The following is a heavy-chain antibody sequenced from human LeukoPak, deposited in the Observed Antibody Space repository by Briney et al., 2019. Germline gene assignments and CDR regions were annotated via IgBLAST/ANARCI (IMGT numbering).Heavy chain of an antibody. CDR3: AKHPTTYSSGWYDLWNVGYYFDY. CDR1: GFTFSRYV. Sequence: GGSLRLSCIVSGFTFSRYVMSWVRQSPGKGPEWVSTISASSGATSYADSVKGRFTISRDNSKNTLYLQMNSLRAEDTAVYYCAKHPTTYSSGWYDLWNVGYYFDYWGQGTLVTVSS. CDR2: ISASSGAT. J-gene: IGHJ4*02. D-gene: IGHD6-19*01. V-gene: IGHV3-23*01.